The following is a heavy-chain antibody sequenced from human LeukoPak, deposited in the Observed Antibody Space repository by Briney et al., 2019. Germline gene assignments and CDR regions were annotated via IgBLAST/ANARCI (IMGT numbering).Heavy chain of an antibody. V-gene: IGHV3-74*01. D-gene: IGHD2-2*01. CDR3: AQLTDY. Sequence: GGSLRLSCAASGFTFSSYWMHWVRPAPGKGLVWVSRITSDGSSTTYADSVKGRFTISRDKAKNTLYLQMNSLIAGATPVYYCAQLTDYLGQGAPVTVSS. J-gene: IGHJ4*02. CDR2: ITSDGSST. CDR1: GFTFSSYW.